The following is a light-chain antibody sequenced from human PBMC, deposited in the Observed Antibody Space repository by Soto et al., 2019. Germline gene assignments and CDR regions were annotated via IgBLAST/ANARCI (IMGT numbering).Light chain of an antibody. V-gene: IGKV1-5*03. CDR2: RAS. Sequence: DIQMTQSPSTLSASVGDRVTITCRASQSISSWLAWYQQKPGTAPKFLISRASDLESGVPSRFSGSGSGTEFTLTISSLQPDDFATYYCLHYHSYPLSFGGGTKVEI. J-gene: IGKJ4*01. CDR3: LHYHSYPLS. CDR1: QSISSW.